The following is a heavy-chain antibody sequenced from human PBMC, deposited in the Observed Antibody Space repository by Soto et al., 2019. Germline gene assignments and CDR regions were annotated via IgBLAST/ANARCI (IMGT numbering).Heavy chain of an antibody. CDR3: ATRITVFGLQIPPFDP. D-gene: IGHD3-3*01. CDR2: INHTGGT. CDR1: GDSVNGYY. Sequence: SAALSLTCAVQGDSVNGYYWNWIRQPAGKGLEWIGEINHTGGTHYNPSLKGRVTMSVDTAKNQFSLRLSSVTAADTAIYYCATRITVFGLQIPPFDPWGQGTQVTDSS. J-gene: IGHJ5*02. V-gene: IGHV4-34*01.